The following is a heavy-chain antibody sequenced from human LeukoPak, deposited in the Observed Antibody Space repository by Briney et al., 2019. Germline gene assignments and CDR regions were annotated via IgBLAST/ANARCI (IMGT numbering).Heavy chain of an antibody. CDR3: ARGLTFHYDKHGSYLNYYFDS. CDR1: GGSSSGFY. J-gene: IGHJ4*02. D-gene: IGHD3-22*01. Sequence: SETLSLTCSVSGGSSSGFYWTWVRQPPGKGMEWVGFIHSTGTTNYNPSLKSRVTMSLDTSKKQFSLWLSAVTAADTAVYYCARGLTFHYDKHGSYLNYYFDSWGQGTLVIVSS. CDR2: IHSTGTT. V-gene: IGHV4-59*01.